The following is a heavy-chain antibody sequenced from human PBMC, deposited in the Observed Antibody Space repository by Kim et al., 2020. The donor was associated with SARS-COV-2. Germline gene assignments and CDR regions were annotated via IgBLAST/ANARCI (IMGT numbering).Heavy chain of an antibody. CDR3: ARGSTGGYGMDV. D-gene: IGHD3-10*01. V-gene: IGHV3-33*01. CDR2: IWYDGSNK. Sequence: GGSLRLSCAASGFTFSSYGMHWVRQAPGKGLEWVAVIWYDGSNKYYADSVKGRFTISRDNSKNTLYLQMNSLRAEDTAVYYCARGSTGGYGMDVWGQGTTVTVSS. J-gene: IGHJ6*02. CDR1: GFTFSSYG.